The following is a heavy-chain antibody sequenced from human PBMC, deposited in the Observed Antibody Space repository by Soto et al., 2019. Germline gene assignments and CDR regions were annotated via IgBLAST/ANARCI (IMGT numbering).Heavy chain of an antibody. J-gene: IGHJ6*02. V-gene: IGHV1-3*01. D-gene: IGHD2-15*01. CDR2: INAGNGNT. CDR1: GYTFTSYA. CDR3: ARSLVRGGGGDYYYYSMDV. Sequence: ASVKVSCKASGYTFTSYAMHWVRQAPGQRLEWMGWINAGNGNTKYSQKFQGRVTITRDTSASTAYMELSSLRSEDTAVYYCARSLVRGGGGDYYYYSMDVWGQGTTVTVSS.